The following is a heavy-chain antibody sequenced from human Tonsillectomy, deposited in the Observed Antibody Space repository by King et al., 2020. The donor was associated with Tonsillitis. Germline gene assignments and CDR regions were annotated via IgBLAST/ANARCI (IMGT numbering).Heavy chain of an antibody. D-gene: IGHD3-3*01. V-gene: IGHV3-23*04. J-gene: IGHJ6*02. CDR3: AKDRDFWSPHGMDV. CDR1: GFTFSSYA. Sequence: VQLVESGGDLIQPGGSLRLSCAASGFTFSSYAMNWVRQAPGKGLEWVSGISGSGGSTYYADSVEGRFAISRDNSKNTLYLQMNSLRAEDTAIYCCAKDRDFWSPHGMDVWGQGTTVTVSS. CDR2: ISGSGGST.